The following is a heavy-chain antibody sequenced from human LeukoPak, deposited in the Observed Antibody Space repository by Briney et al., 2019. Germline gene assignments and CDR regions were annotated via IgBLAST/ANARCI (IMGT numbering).Heavy chain of an antibody. V-gene: IGHV3-23*01. D-gene: IGHD6-19*01. J-gene: IGHJ3*02. Sequence: GGSLRLSCAASGFTFSSYAMSWVRQAPGKGLEWVSAISGSDGSTYYADSVKGRFTISRDNSKNTLYLQMNSLRAEDTAVYYCARDLVAGRLGAFDIWGQGTMVTVSS. CDR2: ISGSDGST. CDR1: GFTFSSYA. CDR3: ARDLVAGRLGAFDI.